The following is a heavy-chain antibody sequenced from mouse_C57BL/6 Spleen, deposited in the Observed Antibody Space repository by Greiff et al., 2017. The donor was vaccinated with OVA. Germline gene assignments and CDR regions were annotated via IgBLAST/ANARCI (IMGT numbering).Heavy chain of an antibody. Sequence: EVKLVESAGGLVQPGSSMKLSCTASGFTFSDYYMAWVRQVPEKGLEWVANINYDGSSTYYLDSLKSRFIISRDNAKNILYLQMSSLKSEDTATYYCARAGTANFYYYAMDYWGQGTSVTVSS. V-gene: IGHV5-16*01. CDR3: ARAGTANFYYYAMDY. CDR1: GFTFSDYY. D-gene: IGHD4-1*01. J-gene: IGHJ4*01. CDR2: INYDGSST.